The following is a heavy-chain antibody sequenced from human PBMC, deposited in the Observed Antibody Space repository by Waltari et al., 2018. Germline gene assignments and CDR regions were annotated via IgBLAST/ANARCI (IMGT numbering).Heavy chain of an antibody. J-gene: IGHJ4*02. V-gene: IGHV3-64*01. CDR2: ISNNGGTT. Sequence: EVQLVESGGSLVQPGGSLRLSCAPSGFGFSSYAIHWVRQAPGKGLEYVSGISNNGGTTYYTNSVKGRFTISRDNLNNRLYLQMGSLRPEDTAVYYCARGGWESSGWPFDYWGQGTLVTVSS. CDR1: GFGFSSYA. CDR3: ARGGWESSGWPFDY. D-gene: IGHD6-19*01.